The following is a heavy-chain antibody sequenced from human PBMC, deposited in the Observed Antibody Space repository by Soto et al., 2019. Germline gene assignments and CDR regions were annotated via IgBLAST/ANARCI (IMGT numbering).Heavy chain of an antibody. CDR2: IYYSGST. V-gene: IGHV4-59*01. J-gene: IGHJ5*02. CDR3: AREGRQTGRWQLGIWFDP. D-gene: IGHD6-6*01. Sequence: PSETLSLTCTVSGGSISSYYWSWIRQPPGKGLEWIGYIYYSGSTNYNPSLKSRVTISVGTSKNQFSLKLSSVTAADTAVYYCAREGRQTGRWQLGIWFDPWGQGTLVTVSS. CDR1: GGSISSYY.